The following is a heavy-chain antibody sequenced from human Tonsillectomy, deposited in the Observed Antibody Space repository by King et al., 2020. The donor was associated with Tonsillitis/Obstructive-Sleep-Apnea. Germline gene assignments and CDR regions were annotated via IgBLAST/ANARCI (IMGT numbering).Heavy chain of an antibody. CDR1: GFSLNTSGVG. J-gene: IGHJ4*02. CDR3: AHRGGNYPIYYFDY. Sequence: TLKESGPTLVKPTQTLTLTCTFSGFSLNTSGVGVGWISQPPGKALEWLAIIYWDDDKRYSPPLKSRLTITKDTSKNQVVLTMTNMDPVDTATYYCAHRGGNYPIYYFDYWGQGTLVTVSS. D-gene: IGHD5-24*01. V-gene: IGHV2-5*02. CDR2: IYWDDDK.